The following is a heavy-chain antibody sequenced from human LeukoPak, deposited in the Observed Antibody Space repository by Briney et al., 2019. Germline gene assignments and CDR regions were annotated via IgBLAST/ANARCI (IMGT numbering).Heavy chain of an antibody. J-gene: IGHJ5*02. CDR3: ARAQSPYDFWSGYYRRNWFDP. D-gene: IGHD3-3*01. Sequence: SETLSLTCAVYGGSFSGYYWSWIRQPPGKGLEWVGEINHSGSTNYNPSLKSRVTISVDTSKNQFSLKLSSVTAADTAVYYCARAQSPYDFWSGYYRRNWFDPWGQGTLVTVSS. CDR1: GGSFSGYY. V-gene: IGHV4-34*01. CDR2: INHSGST.